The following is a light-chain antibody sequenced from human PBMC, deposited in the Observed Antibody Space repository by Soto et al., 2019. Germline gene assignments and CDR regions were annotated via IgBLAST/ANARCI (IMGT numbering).Light chain of an antibody. CDR1: SGHSSYA. CDR2: LNSDGSH. CDR3: QTWGTGIPWV. V-gene: IGLV4-69*01. J-gene: IGLJ3*02. Sequence: QPVLTQSPSASASLGASVKLTCTLSSGHSSYAIAWHQQQPEKGPRYLMKLNSDGSHSKGDGIPDRFSGSSSGAERYLTISSLQSDDEADYYCQTWGTGIPWVFGGGTKVTVL.